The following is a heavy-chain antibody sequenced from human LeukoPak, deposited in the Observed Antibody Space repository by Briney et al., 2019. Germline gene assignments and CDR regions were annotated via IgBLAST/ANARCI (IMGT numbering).Heavy chain of an antibody. V-gene: IGHV3-53*01. CDR1: GFTVSSNY. CDR3: ARDGAMVRGIIMTD. Sequence: GGSLRLSCAASGFTVSSNYMSWVRQAPGKRLEWVSVISSGGSTYSADSVKGRFTISRDNSKNTLYLQMNGLRAEDTALYYCARDGAMVRGIIMTDWGQGTLVTVSS. D-gene: IGHD3-10*01. CDR2: ISSGGST. J-gene: IGHJ4*02.